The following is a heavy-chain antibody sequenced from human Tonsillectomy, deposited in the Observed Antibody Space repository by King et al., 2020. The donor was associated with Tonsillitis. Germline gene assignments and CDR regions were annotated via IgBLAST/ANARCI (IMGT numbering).Heavy chain of an antibody. CDR1: GFTFSKAD. V-gene: IGHV3-30*02. D-gene: IGHD5-24*01. J-gene: IGHJ3*02. CDR3: TNSSEMATNI. CDR2: IHSEGIDR. Sequence: VQLVESGGGVVQPGGSLRLSCAASGFTFSKADMHWVRQAPGKGLEWVAFIHSEGIDRYYAESVKGRLTISRDNSKNTLFLQMNSLRTEDTAVYYCTNSSEMATNIWGQGTMVTVSS.